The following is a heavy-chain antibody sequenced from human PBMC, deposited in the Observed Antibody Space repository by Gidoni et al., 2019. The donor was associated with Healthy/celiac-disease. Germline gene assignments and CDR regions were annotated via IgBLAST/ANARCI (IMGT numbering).Heavy chain of an antibody. CDR2: ISGSGGST. Sequence: EVQLLESGGGLVQPGGSLRLSCAASGFTFSIYAMSWVRQAPGKGLEWVSAISGSGGSTYYADSVKGRFTISRDNSKNTLYLQMNSLRAEDTAVYYCAKDGAVLTMVRRVQYFDYWGQGTLVTVSS. V-gene: IGHV3-23*01. D-gene: IGHD3-10*01. CDR3: AKDGAVLTMVRRVQYFDY. J-gene: IGHJ4*02. CDR1: GFTFSIYA.